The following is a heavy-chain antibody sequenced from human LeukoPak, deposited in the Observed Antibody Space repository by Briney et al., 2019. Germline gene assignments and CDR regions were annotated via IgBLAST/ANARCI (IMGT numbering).Heavy chain of an antibody. D-gene: IGHD3-10*01. Sequence: PGGSLRLSCAASGFTFSSYAMSWVRQAPGKGLEWVSGLTGSGGNTYYADSVKGRFTISRDKSKNTLYLQMNSLRAEDTAVYYCAKDRSYFGSASGTNYYYGMDVWGQGTTVTVS. CDR3: AKDRSYFGSASGTNYYYGMDV. CDR2: LTGSGGNT. CDR1: GFTFSSYA. J-gene: IGHJ6*02. V-gene: IGHV3-23*01.